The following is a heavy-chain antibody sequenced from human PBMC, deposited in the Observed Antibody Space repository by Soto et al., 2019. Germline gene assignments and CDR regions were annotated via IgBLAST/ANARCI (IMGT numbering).Heavy chain of an antibody. CDR2: IYYSGST. V-gene: IGHV4-30-4*01. J-gene: IGHJ6*02. CDR1: GGSISSGDYY. CDR3: ARDHDIVQEYYYYGMDV. Sequence: SETLSLTCTVSGGSISSGDYYWSWIRQPPGKGLEWIGYIYYSGSTYYNPSLKSRVTISVDTSKNQFYLKLSSVTAADTAVYYCARDHDIVQEYYYYGMDVWGQGTTVTVS. D-gene: IGHD5-12*01.